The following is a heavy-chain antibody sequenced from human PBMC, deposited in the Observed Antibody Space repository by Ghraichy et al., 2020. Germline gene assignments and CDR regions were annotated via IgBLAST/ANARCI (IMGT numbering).Heavy chain of an antibody. J-gene: IGHJ4*02. D-gene: IGHD3-10*01. CDR2: ISYDGSNE. CDR3: ARGSLVQGVITPFEY. V-gene: IGHV3-30-3*01. Sequence: GGSLRLSCVASGFTFSSYAMHWVRQAPGKGLEWVALISYDGSNEYYADSVKGRFTISRDNFKNTLYLQMNSLRVEDTAVFYCARGSLVQGVITPFEYWGQGTLVTASS. CDR1: GFTFSSYA.